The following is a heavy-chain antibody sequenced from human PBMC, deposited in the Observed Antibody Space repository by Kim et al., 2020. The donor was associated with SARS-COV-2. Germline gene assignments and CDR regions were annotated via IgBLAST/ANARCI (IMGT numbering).Heavy chain of an antibody. CDR2: INPSGGST. Sequence: ASVKVSCKASGYTFTSYYMHWVRQAPGQGLEWMGIINPSGGSTSYAQKFQGRVTMTRDTSTSTVYMELSSLRSEDTAVYYCARERLLWSGYYPYGMDVWGQGTTVTVSS. V-gene: IGHV1-46*01. CDR3: ARERLLWSGYYPYGMDV. CDR1: GYTFTSYY. D-gene: IGHD3-3*01. J-gene: IGHJ6*02.